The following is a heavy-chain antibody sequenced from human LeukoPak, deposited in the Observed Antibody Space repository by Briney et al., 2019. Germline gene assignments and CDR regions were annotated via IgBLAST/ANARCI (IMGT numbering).Heavy chain of an antibody. J-gene: IGHJ5*02. CDR2: ISGSGGST. Sequence: GGSLRLSCAASGFTFSSYAMSWVRQAPGKGLEWVSAISGSGGSTYYADSVKGRFTISRDNSKNTLYLQMNSLRAEDTAVYYCAKDRGLGRLWSRVVDWFDPWGQGTLVTVSS. CDR1: GFTFSSYA. CDR3: AKDRGLGRLWSRVVDWFDP. V-gene: IGHV3-23*01. D-gene: IGHD4/OR15-4a*01.